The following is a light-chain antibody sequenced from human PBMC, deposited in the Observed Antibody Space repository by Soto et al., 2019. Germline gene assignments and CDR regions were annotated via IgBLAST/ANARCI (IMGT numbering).Light chain of an antibody. J-gene: IGKJ4*01. CDR1: RSVGSN. CDR2: DAS. V-gene: IGKV3-11*01. CDR3: QQRCDWPLT. Sequence: EIVMTQSPDTLSVSPGERATLSCRTSRSVGSNLAWYQLKPGQAPRLLIYDASNRATGIPARFSGSGSATDFTLTISSLEPEDFAVYYCQQRCDWPLTFGGGTKV.